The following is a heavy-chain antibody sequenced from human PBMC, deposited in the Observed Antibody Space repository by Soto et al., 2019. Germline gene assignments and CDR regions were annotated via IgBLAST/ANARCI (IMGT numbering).Heavy chain of an antibody. J-gene: IGHJ6*02. CDR2: ISYDGSNK. Sequence: GGSLRLSCAASGCTFSSYAMHWVRQAPGKGLEWVAVISYDGSNKYYADSVKGQFTISRDNSKNTLYLQMNSLRAEDTAVYYCAREGSRMYYGMDVWGQGTTVTVSS. CDR1: GCTFSSYA. V-gene: IGHV3-30-3*01. CDR3: AREGSRMYYGMDV. D-gene: IGHD2-8*01.